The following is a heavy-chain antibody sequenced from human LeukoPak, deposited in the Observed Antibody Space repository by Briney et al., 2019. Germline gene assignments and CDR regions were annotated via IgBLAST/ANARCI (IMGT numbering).Heavy chain of an antibody. CDR2: INPNSGGT. D-gene: IGHD6-13*01. J-gene: IGHJ5*02. Sequence: ASVKVSCKASGYTFTGYYMHWVRQAPGQGLEWMGWINPNSGGTNYAQKFQGRVTMTRDTSISTAYMELSRLRSDDTAVYYCARDEGSWYNDWFDPWGQGTLVTVSS. CDR3: ARDEGSWYNDWFDP. V-gene: IGHV1-2*02. CDR1: GYTFTGYY.